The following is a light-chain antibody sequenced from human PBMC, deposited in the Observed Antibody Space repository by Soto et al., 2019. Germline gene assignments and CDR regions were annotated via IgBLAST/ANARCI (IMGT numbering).Light chain of an antibody. CDR1: NSNIASNT. V-gene: IGLV1-44*01. J-gene: IGLJ1*01. CDR2: FNN. Sequence: QSVLTLPASASVAPGQTVSISCSGSNSNIASNTVNWYEHLPGTAPKLLIYFNNQRPSGVPDRFSGSKSGTSASLAISGLQSADESDYYCAAWDDTLKRYVFGTGTKLTVL. CDR3: AAWDDTLKRYV.